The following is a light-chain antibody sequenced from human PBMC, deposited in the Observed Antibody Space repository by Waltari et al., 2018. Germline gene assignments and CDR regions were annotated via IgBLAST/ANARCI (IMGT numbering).Light chain of an antibody. V-gene: IGKV1-39*01. CDR2: AAS. Sequence: DIQMTQSPSSLSASVGDRVTITCRASQSISSYLNWYQQKPGKAPKLLIYAASSLQSGVPSRFSGSGSGTDFTPTISSQQPEDFATYYCQQSYSTPYTFGQGTKLEIK. CDR1: QSISSY. CDR3: QQSYSTPYT. J-gene: IGKJ2*01.